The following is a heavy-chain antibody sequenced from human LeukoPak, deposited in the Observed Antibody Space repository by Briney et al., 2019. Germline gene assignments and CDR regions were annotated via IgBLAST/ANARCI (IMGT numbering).Heavy chain of an antibody. J-gene: IGHJ6*02. CDR3: ARHMTTVVSTMGYYYGMDV. D-gene: IGHD4-23*01. CDR2: ISAYNGNT. CDR1: GYTFTSYG. V-gene: IGHV1-18*01. Sequence: GASVKVSCKAPGYTFTSYGISWVRQAPGQGLEWMGWISAYNGNTNYAQKLQGRVTMTTDTSTSTAYMELRSLKSEDTAVYYCARHMTTVVSTMGYYYGMDVWGQGTTVTVSS.